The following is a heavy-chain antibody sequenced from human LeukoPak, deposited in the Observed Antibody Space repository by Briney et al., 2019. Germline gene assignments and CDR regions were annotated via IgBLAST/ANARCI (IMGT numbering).Heavy chain of an antibody. CDR1: GFTLSFYN. CDR3: ARDMKAYDSSYGMDV. CDR2: ISSSSTCI. V-gene: IGHV3-21*01. Sequence: GGSLRLSCAASGFTLSFYNMNWVRQAPGKGLEWVSFISSSSTCIYYADSVKGRFTISRDNAKNSLYLQMNSLRAEDTAVYYCARDMKAYDSSYGMDVWGQGTTVTVSS. J-gene: IGHJ6*02. D-gene: IGHD3-22*01.